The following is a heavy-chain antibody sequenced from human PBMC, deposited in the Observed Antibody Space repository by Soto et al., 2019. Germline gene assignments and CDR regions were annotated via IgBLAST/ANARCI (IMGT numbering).Heavy chain of an antibody. V-gene: IGHV1-69*02. Sequence: QVQLVQSGAEVKKPGSSVKVSSKASGGTFSSYPISWVRQAPGQGLEWMGRIIPILGIANYAQKFQGRVTITADKSTSTAYMELSSLRSEDTAVYYCARRAGSSHAFDIWGQGTMVTVSS. D-gene: IGHD6-19*01. CDR2: IIPILGIA. J-gene: IGHJ3*02. CDR3: ARRAGSSHAFDI. CDR1: GGTFSSYP.